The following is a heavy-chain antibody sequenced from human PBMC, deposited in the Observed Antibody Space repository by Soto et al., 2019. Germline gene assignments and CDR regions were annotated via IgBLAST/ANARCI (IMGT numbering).Heavy chain of an antibody. CDR3: XXXXXXXXXXXY. CDR2: ISSTSAYT. J-gene: IGHJ4*02. V-gene: IGHV3-11*05. Sequence: QVQVVESGGGLVKPGGSVRLSCVAAGFDFSDYYMTWFRQAPGKAPEWVSSISSTSAYTKYADSVKGRFTISRDNXXXXXXXXXXXXXXXXXXXXXXXXXXXXXXXXXYWGQGTLVTVSS. CDR1: GFDFSDYY.